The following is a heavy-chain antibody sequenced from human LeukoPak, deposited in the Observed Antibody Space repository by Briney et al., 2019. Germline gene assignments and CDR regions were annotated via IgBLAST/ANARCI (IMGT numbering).Heavy chain of an antibody. CDR3: TTDDYDILTGDYFFDS. J-gene: IGHJ4*02. D-gene: IGHD3-9*01. Sequence: GGTLRLSCAASGFTFSSYAMNWVRQAPGKGLEWVSTISGSGGSTFYADSVKGRFTISRDNSKNTLYLQMNSLKTEDTGVYYCTTDDYDILTGDYFFDSWGQGTLVTVSS. V-gene: IGHV3-23*01. CDR1: GFTFSSYA. CDR2: ISGSGGST.